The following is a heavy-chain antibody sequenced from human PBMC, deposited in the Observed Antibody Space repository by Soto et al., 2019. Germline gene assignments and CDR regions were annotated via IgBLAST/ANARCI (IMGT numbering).Heavy chain of an antibody. CDR3: AAGEASSRNLAPYYLDF. CDR1: GGSMRNYF. D-gene: IGHD6-13*01. CDR2: IHYSGTT. Sequence: SETLSLTCTVSGGSMRNYFWTWIRQPPGKGLEWIGYIHYSGTTSFFPSYNPSLRSRVTISEDTSKNQFSLKLLSVTTADTAVYFCAAGEASSRNLAPYYLDFWGQGTLVTASS. J-gene: IGHJ4*02. V-gene: IGHV4-59*01.